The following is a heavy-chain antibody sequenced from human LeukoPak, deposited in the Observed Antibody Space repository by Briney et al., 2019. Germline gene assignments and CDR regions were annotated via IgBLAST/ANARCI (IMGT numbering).Heavy chain of an antibody. CDR3: ARTSSTYYFDSSAYDQRHHFDY. CDR2: IYHGGTT. V-gene: IGHV4-30-2*01. CDR1: GGSISSGGSY. D-gene: IGHD3-22*01. J-gene: IGHJ4*02. Sequence: SETLSLTCAASGGSISSGGSYWSWVRQPPGKGLEWIGYIYHGGTTYYNPSLKSRVTMSLDRSKNQFSLNLYSVTAADTAVYFCARTSSTYYFDSSAYDQRHHFDYWGQGTLVTVSS.